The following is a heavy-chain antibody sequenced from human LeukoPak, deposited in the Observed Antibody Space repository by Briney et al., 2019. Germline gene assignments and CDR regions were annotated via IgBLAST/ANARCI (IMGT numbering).Heavy chain of an antibody. V-gene: IGHV4-31*03. CDR1: GGSISSGGYY. D-gene: IGHD4-17*01. Sequence: PSQTLSLTCTVSGGSISSGGYYWSWLRQHPGKGLEWIGYIYYSGSTYYNPSLKSRVTISVDTSKNQFSLKLSSVTAADTAVYYCTRVGTAYGDYIDYWGQGTLVTVSS. CDR2: IYYSGST. CDR3: TRVGTAYGDYIDY. J-gene: IGHJ4*02.